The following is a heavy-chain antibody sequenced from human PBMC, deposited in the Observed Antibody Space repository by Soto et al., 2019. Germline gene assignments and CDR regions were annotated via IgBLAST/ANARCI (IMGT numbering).Heavy chain of an antibody. Sequence: VQLVESGGGLVQPGGSLRLSCAASGFTLDDYTMHWVRQAPGKGLEWVSGVGWNGGAIVYADSVKGRFTVSRDNTKNSMYPEVNSLRAEDTAIYYCAKDRAVVVPVSTSYFHYYGLDVWGQGTTVTVS. CDR2: VGWNGGAI. V-gene: IGHV3-9*01. J-gene: IGHJ6*02. D-gene: IGHD2-2*01. CDR1: GFTLDDYT. CDR3: AKDRAVVVPVSTSYFHYYGLDV.